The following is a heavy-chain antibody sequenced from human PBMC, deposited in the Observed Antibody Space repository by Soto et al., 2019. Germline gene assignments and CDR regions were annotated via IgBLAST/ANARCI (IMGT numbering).Heavy chain of an antibody. CDR2: IKQDGSEK. Sequence: PGGSLRLSCAASGFTFSSYWMSWVRQAPGKGLEWVANIKQDGSEKYYVDSVKGRFTISRDNAKNSLYLQMNSLRAEDTAVYYCARDFMEEYQLIYRYNWFDPWGQGTLVTVSS. J-gene: IGHJ5*02. CDR1: GFTFSSYW. CDR3: ARDFMEEYQLIYRYNWFDP. D-gene: IGHD2-2*01. V-gene: IGHV3-7*01.